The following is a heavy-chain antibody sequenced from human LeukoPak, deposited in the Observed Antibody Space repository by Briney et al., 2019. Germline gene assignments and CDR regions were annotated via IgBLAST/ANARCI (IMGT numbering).Heavy chain of an antibody. V-gene: IGHV1-2*02. CDR1: GYTFSGHY. J-gene: IGHJ4*02. Sequence: ASVKVSCKASGYTFSGHYIHWVRQAPGQGLEWMGWISPQSGGTNYAQKFQGRVTMTRDTSISTAYMELSSLRTDDTAVYYCARRMGSGSDFGYWGQGTLVTVSS. CDR2: ISPQSGGT. CDR3: ARRMGSGSDFGY. D-gene: IGHD6-19*01.